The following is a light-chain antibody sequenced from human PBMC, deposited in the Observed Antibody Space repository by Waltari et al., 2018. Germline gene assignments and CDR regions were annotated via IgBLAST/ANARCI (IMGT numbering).Light chain of an antibody. CDR2: DVS. V-gene: IGLV2-14*03. J-gene: IGLJ1*01. CDR1: CSDVGGYNY. Sequence: QSALTQPASVSGSPGQSITISCTGTCSDVGGYNYVSWYQQHPGKAPKLMIYDVSNRPSGVSNRFSGSKSANTASLTISGLQAEDEADYYCNSYTSSRTRVFGTGTRVTVL. CDR3: NSYTSSRTRV.